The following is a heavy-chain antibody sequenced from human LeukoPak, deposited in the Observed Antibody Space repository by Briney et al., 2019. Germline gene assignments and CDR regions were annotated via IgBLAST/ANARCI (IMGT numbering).Heavy chain of an antibody. Sequence: KPSQTLSLTCSVSSCSISSYYWSWIRQPPGKGREWNGYIYSSGSTNYNSSLKSRVTISVDTSKNQFSLELSSVTAADTAVYYCARMTTKVYYYMDVWGKGTTVTVSS. V-gene: IGHV4-4*09. CDR3: ARMTTKVYYYMDV. J-gene: IGHJ6*03. D-gene: IGHD4-11*01. CDR2: IYSSGST. CDR1: SCSISSYY.